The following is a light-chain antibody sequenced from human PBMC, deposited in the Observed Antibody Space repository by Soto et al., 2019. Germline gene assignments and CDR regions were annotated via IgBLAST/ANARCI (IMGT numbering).Light chain of an antibody. V-gene: IGKV1-27*01. CDR3: QKYNSAPWT. J-gene: IGKJ1*01. CDR1: QGISTY. CDR2: AAS. Sequence: DILMTQSPSSLSASVGDRVTITCRASQGISTYLAWYQQKPGKVPKLLIYAASTLQSGVPSRFSGSGSGTDFTLTISSLQPEDVATYYCQKYNSAPWTFGPGTKVEIK.